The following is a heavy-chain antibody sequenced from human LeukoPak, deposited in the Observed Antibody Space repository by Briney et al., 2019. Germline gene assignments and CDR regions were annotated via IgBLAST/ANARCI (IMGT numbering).Heavy chain of an antibody. D-gene: IGHD6-19*01. V-gene: IGHV3-48*01. J-gene: IGHJ3*02. CDR3: ARYSSGWSPSARGDI. Sequence: HSGRSLRLSCAASGFTFSSYSMKSVRQAPGRGLEWVSYVSSSSSTIYYADSVKVRFTISRDNAKNSLYLQMNSLRAEDTAVYYCARYSSGWSPSARGDIWGQGTMVTVSS. CDR1: GFTFSSYS. CDR2: VSSSSSTI.